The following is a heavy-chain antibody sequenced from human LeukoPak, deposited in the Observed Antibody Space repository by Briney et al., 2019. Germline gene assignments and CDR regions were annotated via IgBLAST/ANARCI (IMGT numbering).Heavy chain of an antibody. CDR2: IIPIFTTA. CDR1: RGTISNYV. D-gene: IGHD1-26*01. J-gene: IGHJ3*01. Sequence: SVKVSCKAARGTISNYVISWVRQAPGQGLEWMGGIIPIFTTANYAQKFQGRVTITADESTSTAYMELSSLRSEDTAVYYCARGPQVGAFDLWGQGAMVTVSS. V-gene: IGHV1-69*13. CDR3: ARGPQVGAFDL.